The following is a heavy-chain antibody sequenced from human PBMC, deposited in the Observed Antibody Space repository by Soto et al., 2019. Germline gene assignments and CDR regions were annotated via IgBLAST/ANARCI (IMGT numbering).Heavy chain of an antibody. CDR2: ISSSSSTI. D-gene: IGHD2-21*01. CDR3: AREAYPFDY. V-gene: IGHV3-48*01. CDR1: GFTFSSYS. J-gene: IGHJ4*01. Sequence: EVQLVESGGGLVQPGGSLRLSCAASGFTFSSYSMNWVRQAPGKGLEWVSYISSSSSTIYYAASVKGRFTIPRDNAKNSLYLQKNSLRAEDTAVYYCAREAYPFDYWGQVTLVTVSS.